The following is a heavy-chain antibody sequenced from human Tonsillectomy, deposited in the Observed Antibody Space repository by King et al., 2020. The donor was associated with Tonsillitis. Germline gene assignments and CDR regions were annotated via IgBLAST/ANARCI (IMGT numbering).Heavy chain of an antibody. V-gene: IGHV5-10-1*03. CDR3: ARRDVEMATNKDY. CDR2: IDPSDSYT. J-gene: IGHJ4*02. Sequence: EVQLVESGAEVKKPGESLRISCKGSGYSFTSYWISWVRQMPGKGLEWMGKIDPSDSYTNYSPSFQGHVTISADKSISTVYLQWSSLKASDTAMYYCARRDVEMATNKDYWGQGTLVTVSS. D-gene: IGHD5-24*01. CDR1: GYSFTSYW.